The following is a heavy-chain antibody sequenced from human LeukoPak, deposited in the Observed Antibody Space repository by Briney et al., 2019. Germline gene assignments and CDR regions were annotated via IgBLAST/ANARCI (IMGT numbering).Heavy chain of an antibody. CDR3: ARDQYYYDSSGYYRFDY. CDR2: IYYSGST. D-gene: IGHD3-22*01. J-gene: IGHJ4*02. CDR1: GVSISSSSYY. V-gene: IGHV4-39*07. Sequence: SETLSLTCTVSGVSISSSSYYWGWIRQPPGKGLEWIGSIYYSGSTYYNPSLKSRVTISVDTSKNQFSLKLSSVTAADTAVYYCARDQYYYDSSGYYRFDYWGQGTLVTVSS.